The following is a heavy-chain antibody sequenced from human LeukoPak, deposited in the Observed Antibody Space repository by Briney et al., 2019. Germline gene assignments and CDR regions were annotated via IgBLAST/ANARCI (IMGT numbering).Heavy chain of an antibody. J-gene: IGHJ4*02. Sequence: SETLSLTCTVSGGSISSYYWGWIRQPAGKGLEWIGRIYSSGSTNYNPSLKSRVTMSVDTSKNQFSLKLTSVTAADTAVYYCAKDKVRVVPFDYWGQGTLVTASS. CDR1: GGSISSYY. CDR2: IYSSGST. D-gene: IGHD2-8*02. V-gene: IGHV4-4*07. CDR3: AKDKVRVVPFDY.